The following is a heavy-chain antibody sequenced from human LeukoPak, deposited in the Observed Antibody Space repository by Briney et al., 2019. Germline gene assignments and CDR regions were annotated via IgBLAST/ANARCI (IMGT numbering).Heavy chain of an antibody. CDR1: GFTFSIYA. D-gene: IGHD6-13*01. CDR3: ASSRWEQQLGDHDAFDI. V-gene: IGHV3-23*01. Sequence: GGSLRLSCAASGFTFSIYAMSWVRQAPGKGLEWVSGISGSGGSTYYADSVKGRFTISRDNAKNSLHLQMNSLRAEDTAVYYCASSRWEQQLGDHDAFDIWGQGTMVTVSS. CDR2: ISGSGGST. J-gene: IGHJ3*02.